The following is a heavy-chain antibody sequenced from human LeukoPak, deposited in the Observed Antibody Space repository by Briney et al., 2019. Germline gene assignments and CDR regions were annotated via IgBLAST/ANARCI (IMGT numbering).Heavy chain of an antibody. Sequence: SETLSLTCTVSGGSISSYYWSWIRQPPGKGLEWIGYIYYRGSTNYNPSLKSRVTISVDTSKNQFSLKLSSVTAADTAVYYCASVYYDYVWGSYRYFDYWGQETLVTVSS. CDR1: GGSISSYY. V-gene: IGHV4-59*01. D-gene: IGHD3-16*02. CDR2: IYYRGST. CDR3: ASVYYDYVWGSYRYFDY. J-gene: IGHJ4*02.